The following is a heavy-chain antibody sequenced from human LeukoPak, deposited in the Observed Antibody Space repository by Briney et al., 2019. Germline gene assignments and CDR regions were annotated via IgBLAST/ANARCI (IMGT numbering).Heavy chain of an antibody. J-gene: IGHJ4*02. D-gene: IGHD6-13*01. CDR2: ISSSGGST. CDR1: GFTFSSYA. V-gene: IGHV3-64*01. Sequence: PGGSLRLSCAASGFTFSSYAMHWVRQAPGKGLEYVSAISSSGGSTYYANSVKGRFTISRDNSKNTLYLQMGSLRAEDMAVYYCARGSAIAAPTDYWGQGTLVTVSS. CDR3: ARGSAIAAPTDY.